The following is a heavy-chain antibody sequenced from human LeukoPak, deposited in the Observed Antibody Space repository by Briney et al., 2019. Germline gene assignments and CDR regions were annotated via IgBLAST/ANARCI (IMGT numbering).Heavy chain of an antibody. V-gene: IGHV1-69*13. CDR3: ARAAWYYDILTGPHQNDYYYYYGMDV. J-gene: IGHJ6*02. Sequence: SVTVSCKASGGTFSSYAISWVRQAPGQGLEWMGGIIPIFGTANYAQKFQGRVTITADESTSTAYMELSSLRSEDTAVYYCARAAWYYDILTGPHQNDYYYYYGMDVWGQGTTVTVSS. CDR2: IIPIFGTA. CDR1: GGTFSSYA. D-gene: IGHD3-9*01.